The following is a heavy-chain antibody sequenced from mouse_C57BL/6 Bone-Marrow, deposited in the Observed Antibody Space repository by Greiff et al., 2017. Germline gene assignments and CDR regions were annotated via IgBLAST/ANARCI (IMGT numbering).Heavy chain of an antibody. CDR3: ARALSAWFAY. CDR2: IDPSDSYT. CDR1: GYTFTSYW. Sequence: VQLKQPGAELVMPGASVKLSCKASGYTFTSYWMHWVKQRPGQGLEWIGEIDPSDSYTNYNQKFKGKSTLTVDKSSSTAYMQLSSLTSEDSAVYYCARALSAWFAYWGQGTLVTVSA. J-gene: IGHJ3*01. D-gene: IGHD6-5*01. V-gene: IGHV1-69*01.